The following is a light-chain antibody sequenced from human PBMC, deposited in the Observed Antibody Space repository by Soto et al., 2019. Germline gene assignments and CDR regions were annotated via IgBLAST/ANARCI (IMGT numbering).Light chain of an antibody. J-gene: IGLJ2*01. Sequence: QSVLTQPPSASGTPGQRVTISCSGSSSNIGTNSVNWYQQLPGAAPKLLMFSNNQRPSGVPDRFSGSKSGTSASLAISGLRSEDEAQYYCAAWDDSLDGPVFGGGTKLTVL. CDR3: AAWDDSLDGPV. V-gene: IGLV1-44*01. CDR2: SNN. CDR1: SSNIGTNS.